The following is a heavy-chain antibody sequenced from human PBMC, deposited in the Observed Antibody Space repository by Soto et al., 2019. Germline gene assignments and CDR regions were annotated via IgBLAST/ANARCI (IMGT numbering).Heavy chain of an antibody. V-gene: IGHV1-2*02. Sequence: ASVKVSCKASGYTFTGYYMHWVRQAPGQGLEWMGWINPNSGGTNYAQKFQGGVTMTRDTPISTAYMELSRLRSDDTAVYYCARVGLASGGSSNQYYYYGMDVWGQGTTVTVSS. D-gene: IGHD2-15*01. CDR3: ARVGLASGGSSNQYYYYGMDV. J-gene: IGHJ6*02. CDR2: INPNSGGT. CDR1: GYTFTGYY.